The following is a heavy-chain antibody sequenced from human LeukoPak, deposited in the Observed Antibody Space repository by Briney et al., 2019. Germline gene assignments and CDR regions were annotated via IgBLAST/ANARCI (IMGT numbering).Heavy chain of an antibody. CDR2: IYYSGST. V-gene: IGHV4-59*06. J-gene: IGHJ6*03. CDR3: ASRTEPRFYYYYYYMDV. Sequence: SETLSLTCTVSGGSINSYYWSWIRQPPGKGLEWIGYIYYSGSTYYNPSLKSRVTISVDTSKNQFSLKLSSVTAADTAVYYCASRTEPRFYYYYYYMDVWGKGTTVTVSS. CDR1: GGSINSYY. D-gene: IGHD6-13*01.